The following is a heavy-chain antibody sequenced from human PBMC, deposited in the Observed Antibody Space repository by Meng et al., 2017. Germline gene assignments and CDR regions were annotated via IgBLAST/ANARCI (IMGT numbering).Heavy chain of an antibody. V-gene: IGHV1-8*01. CDR2: VNPINGKT. CDR3: ARGGDYSSWDY. J-gene: IGHJ4*02. Sequence: QVQPVQSWAEVKKPGASVKVSCNPSGYLFTSYDINWIRQAPGQGLEWMGWVNPINGKTGYAQKFQGRLTMTRDTSIRTAYMELSSLKSEDTAIYYCARGGDYSSWDYWGQGTLVTVSS. CDR1: GYLFTSYD. D-gene: IGHD4-11*01.